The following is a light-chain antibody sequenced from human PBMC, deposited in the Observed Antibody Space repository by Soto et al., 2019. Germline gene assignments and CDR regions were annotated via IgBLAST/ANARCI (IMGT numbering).Light chain of an antibody. CDR3: AAWDDSLSGHYV. Sequence: VLTQPPSASGTPGQRVTISCSGSSSNIGSNYVYWYQHPPGTAPKLLIYRTDQRPSGVPDRFSGSKSGTSASLAISGLRSEDEADYYCAAWDDSLSGHYVFGTGTKVTVL. CDR1: SSNIGSNY. V-gene: IGLV1-47*01. J-gene: IGLJ1*01. CDR2: RTD.